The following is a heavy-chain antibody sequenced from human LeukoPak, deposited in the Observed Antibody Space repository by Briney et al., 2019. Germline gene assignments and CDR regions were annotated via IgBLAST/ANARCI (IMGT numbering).Heavy chain of an antibody. D-gene: IGHD5-18*01. J-gene: IGHJ4*02. CDR3: ARRTAMASVPYDY. Sequence: SETLSLTCTVSGGSISGYYWAWIRQPPGKGLEWIGYIYYSGSTSYNPSLTSRVTISLDMSKNQFSLILTSVTAADTAIYYCARRTAMASVPYDYWGQGTLVTVSS. V-gene: IGHV4-59*01. CDR1: GGSISGYY. CDR2: IYYSGST.